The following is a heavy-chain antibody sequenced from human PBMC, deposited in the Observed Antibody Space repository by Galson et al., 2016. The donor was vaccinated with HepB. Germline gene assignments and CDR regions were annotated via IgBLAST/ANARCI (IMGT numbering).Heavy chain of an antibody. CDR1: GFSLSTSGMR. Sequence: PSLVKPTQTLTLTCTFSGFSLSTSGMRVIWIRQPPGKALEWLSLIDGGGNKYYSISLKTRLTISKDTSKNQVVLTMTNMDPVDTGTYYCARIRYTNTWYSYYYGMGVWGQGTAVTVSS. CDR3: ARIRYTNTWYSYYYGMGV. J-gene: IGHJ6*02. CDR2: IDGGGNK. V-gene: IGHV2-70*01. D-gene: IGHD6-13*01.